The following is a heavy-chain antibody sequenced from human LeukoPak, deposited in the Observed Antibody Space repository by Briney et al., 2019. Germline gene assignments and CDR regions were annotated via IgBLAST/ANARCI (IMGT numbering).Heavy chain of an antibody. CDR3: AKDRGVRQQLASAVMDV. V-gene: IGHV3-43D*03. J-gene: IGHJ6*03. Sequence: GGSLRLSCAASGFTFDDYAMHWVRQAPGKGLEWVSLISWDGGSTYYADSVKGRFTISRDNSKNSLYLQMNSLRAEDTALYYCAKDRGVRQQLASAVMDVWGKGTTVTVSS. CDR1: GFTFDDYA. D-gene: IGHD6-13*01. CDR2: ISWDGGST.